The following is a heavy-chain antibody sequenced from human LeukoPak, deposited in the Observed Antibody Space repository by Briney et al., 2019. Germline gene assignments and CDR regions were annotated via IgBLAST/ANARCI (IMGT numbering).Heavy chain of an antibody. CDR3: ARRGGYSDY. J-gene: IGHJ4*02. Sequence: GESLKISCKGSGYSFTSYWICWVRQMAGKVLELMWIIYPGDSDTRYSPSFQGHVTISADKPISTAYLQWSSLKASDTAMYYCARRGGYSDYWGQGTLVTVSS. CDR2: IYPGDSDT. V-gene: IGHV5-51*01. CDR1: GYSFTSYW. D-gene: IGHD5-24*01.